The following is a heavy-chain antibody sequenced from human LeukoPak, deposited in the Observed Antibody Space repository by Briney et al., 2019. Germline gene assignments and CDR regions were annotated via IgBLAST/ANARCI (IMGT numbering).Heavy chain of an antibody. CDR3: ARVGGSNAFDI. CDR2: INSDGSST. V-gene: IGHV3-74*01. J-gene: IGHJ3*02. Sequence: GGTLRLSCAASGFTFSSYWVHWVRQAPGKGLVWVSPINSDGSSTSYADSVKGRFTISRDNAKNTLSLQMNSLRAEDTAVYYCARVGGSNAFDIWGQGTMVIVSS. CDR1: GFTFSSYW. D-gene: IGHD1-26*01.